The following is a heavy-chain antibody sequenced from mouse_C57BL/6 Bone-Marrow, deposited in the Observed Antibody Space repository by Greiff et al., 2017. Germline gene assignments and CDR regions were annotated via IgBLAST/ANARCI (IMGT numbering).Heavy chain of an antibody. D-gene: IGHD2-1*01. CDR1: GFNIKDDY. J-gene: IGHJ2*01. CDR3: TPYGNYEGYFDD. V-gene: IGHV14-4*01. CDR2: IDPENGDT. Sequence: VQLQQSGAELVRPGASVKLSCTASGFNIKDDYMHWVKQRPEQGLEWIGWIDPENGDTEYASKFQGKATITADTSSNTAYLQLSSLTSEDTAVYYCTPYGNYEGYFDDWGQGTTLTVSS.